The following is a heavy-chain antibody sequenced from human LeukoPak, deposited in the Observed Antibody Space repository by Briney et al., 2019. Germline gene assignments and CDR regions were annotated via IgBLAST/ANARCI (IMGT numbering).Heavy chain of an antibody. D-gene: IGHD3-16*01. CDR1: GGSFSGYY. CDR3: ARHYGP. Sequence: SETLSLTCAVYGGSFSGYYWSWIRQPPGKGLEWIGSIYYSGGTYYNPSLKSRVTISVDTSKNQFSLKLSSVTAADTAVYYCARHYGPWGQGTLVTVSS. CDR2: IYYSGGT. V-gene: IGHV4-34*01. J-gene: IGHJ5*02.